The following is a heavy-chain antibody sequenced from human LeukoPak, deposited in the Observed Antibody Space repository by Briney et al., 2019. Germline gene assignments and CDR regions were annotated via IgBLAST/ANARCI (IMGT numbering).Heavy chain of an antibody. D-gene: IGHD4/OR15-4a*01. CDR2: INPNSGGT. Sequence: ASVKVSCKASGYTFTNYGFTWVRQAPGQGLEWVGWINPNSGGTNYAQKFQGRVTMTRDTSISTAYMELSRLRSDDTAVYYCARRAGAYSHPYDYWGQGTLVTVSS. J-gene: IGHJ4*02. CDR3: ARRAGAYSHPYDY. V-gene: IGHV1-2*02. CDR1: GYTFTNYG.